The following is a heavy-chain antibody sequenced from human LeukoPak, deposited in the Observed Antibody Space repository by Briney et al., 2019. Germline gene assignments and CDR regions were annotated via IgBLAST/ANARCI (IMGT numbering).Heavy chain of an antibody. D-gene: IGHD2-2*01. CDR1: GFTFSSFA. Sequence: PGGSQRLSCAASGFTFSSFAMSWVRQAPGKGLEWVSGISGRGSTYYADSVKGRFTISRDNSKNTLYLQMNSLRAEDTAVYYCAKDPSDIVVVPAATNFDYWGQGTLVTVSS. V-gene: IGHV3-23*01. CDR3: AKDPSDIVVVPAATNFDY. J-gene: IGHJ4*02. CDR2: ISGRGST.